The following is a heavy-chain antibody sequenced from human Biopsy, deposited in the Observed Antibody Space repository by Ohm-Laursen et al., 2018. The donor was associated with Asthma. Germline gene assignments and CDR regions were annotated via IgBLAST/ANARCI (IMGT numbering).Heavy chain of an antibody. Sequence: SSLRLSCTASGFKFDEYTMHWVRQAPGKGLEWVSGISWNSATIGYADSVKGRFTISRDNAKNSLYLQMNSLRDEDTAVYYCARFKRGYSYGYAGVFDYWGQGTLVTVSS. J-gene: IGHJ4*02. CDR3: ARFKRGYSYGYAGVFDY. D-gene: IGHD5-18*01. CDR2: ISWNSATI. CDR1: GFKFDEYT. V-gene: IGHV3-9*01.